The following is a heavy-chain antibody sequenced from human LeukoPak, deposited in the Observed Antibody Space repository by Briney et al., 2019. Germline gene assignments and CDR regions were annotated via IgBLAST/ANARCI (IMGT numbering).Heavy chain of an antibody. CDR3: AREGSYCVGGDCHSFVF. V-gene: IGHV1-2*02. Sequence: ASVKVSCKASGYRFISNYIQWVRQAPGLGPEWMGWMHPGNGNTRYAEKFQGRVTMTRETSINTAYMDLSSLRSDDTAVYYCAREGSYCVGGDCHSFVFWGRGTLLTVSS. CDR2: MHPGNGNT. D-gene: IGHD2-21*02. CDR1: GYRFISNY. J-gene: IGHJ1*01.